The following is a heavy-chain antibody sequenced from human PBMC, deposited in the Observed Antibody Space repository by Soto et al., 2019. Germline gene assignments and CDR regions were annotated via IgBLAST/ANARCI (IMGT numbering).Heavy chain of an antibody. CDR3: ASAAPPWARGALDV. CDR1: GFTFSSYS. Sequence: EVQLVESGGGLVKPGGSLRLSCAASGFTFSSYSMNWVRQAPGKGLEWVSSISSSSSYIYYADSVKGRVTISRDNAKNSLYLQMNGLSAEDTAVYYCASAAPPWARGALDVWGQGTTVTVSS. J-gene: IGHJ6*02. D-gene: IGHD6-25*01. V-gene: IGHV3-21*01. CDR2: ISSSSSYI.